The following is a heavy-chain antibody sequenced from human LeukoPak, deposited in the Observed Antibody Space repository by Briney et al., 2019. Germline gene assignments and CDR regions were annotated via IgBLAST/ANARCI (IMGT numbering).Heavy chain of an antibody. CDR1: GFTFSSYS. CDR3: ASSGITVTGSYYYYMDV. CDR2: ISSSSSYI. D-gene: IGHD4-17*01. Sequence: PGGSLRLSCAASGFTFSSYSMNWVRQAPGKGLEWVSSISSSSSYIYYADSVKGRFTISRDNAKNTLSLQLNSLRAEDTAVYYCASSGITVTGSYYYYMDVWGKGTTVTVSS. V-gene: IGHV3-21*01. J-gene: IGHJ6*03.